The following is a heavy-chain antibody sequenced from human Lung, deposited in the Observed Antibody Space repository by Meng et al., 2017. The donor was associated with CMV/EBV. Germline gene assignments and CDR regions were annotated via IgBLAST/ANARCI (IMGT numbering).Heavy chain of an antibody. J-gene: IGHJ6*02. CDR2: IVVGSGNT. CDR3: AAEALKEQWLVYYYGMDV. D-gene: IGHD6-19*01. CDR1: GFTFTSSA. V-gene: IGHV1-58*01. Sequence: SXXVSXKASGFTFTSSAVQWARQARGQRLEWIGWIVVGSGNTNYAQKFQERVTITRDMSTSTAYMELSSLRSEDTAVYYCAAEALKEQWLVYYYGMDVWXQGTXVTGAS.